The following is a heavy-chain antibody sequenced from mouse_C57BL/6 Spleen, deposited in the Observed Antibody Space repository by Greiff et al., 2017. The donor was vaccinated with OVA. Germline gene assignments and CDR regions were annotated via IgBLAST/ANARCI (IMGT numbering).Heavy chain of an antibody. V-gene: IGHV5-4*01. CDR1: GFTFSSYA. D-gene: IGHD2-3*01. CDR2: ISDGGSYT. Sequence: EVQLVESGGGLVKPGGSLKLSCAASGFTFSSYAMSWVRQTPEKRLEWVATISDGGSYTYYPDNVKGRFTISRDNAKNNLYLQMSHLKSEDTAMYYCARDHDGYHGAYWGQGTLVTVSA. J-gene: IGHJ3*01. CDR3: ARDHDGYHGAY.